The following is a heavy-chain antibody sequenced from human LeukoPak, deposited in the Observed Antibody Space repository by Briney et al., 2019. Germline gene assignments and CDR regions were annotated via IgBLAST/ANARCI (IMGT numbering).Heavy chain of an antibody. J-gene: IGHJ4*02. CDR3: AREAAHETYYYDSSGYYFDY. CDR2: INPNSGGT. Sequence: ASVNVSCKASGYTFTGYYMHWVRQAPGQGLEWMGWINPNSGGTNYAQKFQGRVTMTRETSISTAYMELSRLRSDDTAVYYCAREAAHETYYYDSSGYYFDYWGQGTLVTVSS. D-gene: IGHD3-22*01. V-gene: IGHV1-2*02. CDR1: GYTFTGYY.